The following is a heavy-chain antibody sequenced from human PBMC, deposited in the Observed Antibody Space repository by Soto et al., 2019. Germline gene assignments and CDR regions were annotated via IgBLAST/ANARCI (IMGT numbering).Heavy chain of an antibody. Sequence: VQLVESGGGLVQPGGSLRLSCAASGFTVSSTYMNWVRQAPGKGLEWVSVIYSGGSTFYADSVQGRFTISRHNSKNTLYLQMNSLRAEDTAVYYCARAPSGYMDVWGKGTTVTVSS. CDR2: IYSGGST. CDR1: GFTVSSTY. J-gene: IGHJ6*03. D-gene: IGHD3-10*01. CDR3: ARAPSGYMDV. V-gene: IGHV3-53*04.